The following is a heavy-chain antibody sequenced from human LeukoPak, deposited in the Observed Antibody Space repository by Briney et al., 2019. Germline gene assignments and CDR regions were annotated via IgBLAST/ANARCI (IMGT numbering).Heavy chain of an antibody. V-gene: IGHV4-34*01. D-gene: IGHD5-12*01. Sequence: SETLSLTCAVYGGSFSGYYWSWIRQPPGKGLEWIGEINHSGSTNYNPSLKSRVTISVDTSKNQFSLKLSSVTAADTAVYYCARGGLRSGGDAFDIWGQGTMVTVSS. CDR1: GGSFSGYY. CDR3: ARGGLRSGGDAFDI. J-gene: IGHJ3*02. CDR2: INHSGST.